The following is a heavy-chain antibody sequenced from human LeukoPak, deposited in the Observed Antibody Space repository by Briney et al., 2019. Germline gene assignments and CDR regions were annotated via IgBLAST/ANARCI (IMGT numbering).Heavy chain of an antibody. J-gene: IGHJ3*02. CDR2: ISSSSSYI. CDR3: AKEGRKGASPLFDI. D-gene: IGHD1-26*01. V-gene: IGHV3-21*01. CDR1: GFTFSSYS. Sequence: PGGSLRLSCAASGFTFSSYSMNWVRQAPGKGLEWVSSISSSSSYIYYADSVKGRFTISRDNAKNSLYLQMNSLRAEDTAVYYCAKEGRKGASPLFDIWGQGTMVTVSS.